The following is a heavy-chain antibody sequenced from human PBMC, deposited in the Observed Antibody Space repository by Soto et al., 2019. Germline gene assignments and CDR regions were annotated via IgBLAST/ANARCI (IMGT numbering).Heavy chain of an antibody. CDR2: INAGNGNT. Sequence: GASVKVSCKASGYTFTSYAMHWVRQAPGQRLEWMGWINAGNGNTKYSQKFQGRVTITRDTSASTAYMELSSLRSEDTAVYYCARDGAHSGSHSSDYGMDVWGQGTTVTVSS. CDR3: ARDGAHSGSHSSDYGMDV. CDR1: GYTFTSYA. D-gene: IGHD1-26*01. V-gene: IGHV1-3*01. J-gene: IGHJ6*02.